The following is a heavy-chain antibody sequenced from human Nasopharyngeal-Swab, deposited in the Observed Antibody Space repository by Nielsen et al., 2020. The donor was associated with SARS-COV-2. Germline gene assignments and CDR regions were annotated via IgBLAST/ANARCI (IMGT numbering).Heavy chain of an antibody. Sequence: GESLKISCAASGFTFSTYGMYWVRQAPGKGLEWVAFIRFDGSSKYYADSVRGRFTISRDNPKNTLYLQMNSLRTEDTAVYYCATNWDYRFDYWGQGTLITVSS. V-gene: IGHV3-30*02. CDR3: ATNWDYRFDY. D-gene: IGHD1-7*01. CDR1: GFTFSTYG. CDR2: IRFDGSSK. J-gene: IGHJ4*02.